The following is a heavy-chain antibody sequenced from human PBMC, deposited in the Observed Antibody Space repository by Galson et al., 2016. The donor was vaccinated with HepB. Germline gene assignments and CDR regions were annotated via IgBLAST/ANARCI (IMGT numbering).Heavy chain of an antibody. J-gene: IGHJ4*02. D-gene: IGHD6-6*01. CDR2: ISSGSSTI. V-gene: IGHV3-48*01. Sequence: SLRLSCAASGLTFSTYSMNWVRQAPGKGLEWVAYISSGSSTIHYADSVQGRFTISRDNAKNALYLQMNNQGAEDSAVYYCPTLAAQDYWGQGTRVTVSS. CDR1: GLTFSTYS. CDR3: PTLAAQDY.